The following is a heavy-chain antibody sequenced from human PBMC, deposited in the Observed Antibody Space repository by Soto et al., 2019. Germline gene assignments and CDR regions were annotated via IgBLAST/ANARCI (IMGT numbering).Heavy chain of an antibody. D-gene: IGHD1-26*01. Sequence: QVHLVQSGAELKKPGASVRVSCKASGYSFTRNGISWVRQAHGQGLEWMRWISAKNGDTNYAQKFQGRVIMTTDTSTSTAYMELRSLRSDDTAVYYCVRDRDSDTWPSRDVWGQGTTVTVSS. CDR2: ISAKNGDT. CDR1: GYSFTRNG. CDR3: VRDRDSDTWPSRDV. J-gene: IGHJ6*02. V-gene: IGHV1-18*01.